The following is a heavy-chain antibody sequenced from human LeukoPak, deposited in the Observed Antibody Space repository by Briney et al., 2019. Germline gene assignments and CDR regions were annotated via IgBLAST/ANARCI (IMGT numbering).Heavy chain of an antibody. CDR2: TYSGGST. D-gene: IGHD4-17*01. CDR1: GFTVSGNY. Sequence: GGSLRLSCAASGFTVSGNYMSWVRQAPGKGLKWVSFTYSGGSTYYAESVKGRFTVSRHNSKNTLYLQMNSLRGEDTAVYYCASRYGDYDYGMDVWGQGTTVTVSS. J-gene: IGHJ6*02. V-gene: IGHV3-53*04. CDR3: ASRYGDYDYGMDV.